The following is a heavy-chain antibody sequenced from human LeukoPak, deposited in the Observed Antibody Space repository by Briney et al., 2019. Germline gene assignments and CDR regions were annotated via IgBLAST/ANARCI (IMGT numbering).Heavy chain of an antibody. J-gene: IGHJ5*02. CDR2: IYTSGTI. V-gene: IGHV4-4*07. D-gene: IGHD3-10*01. Sequence: SETLSLTCTVSGGSISSYYWSWIRQPAGTALEWIGRIYTSGTITYNPSLKSRVTMSVDTSKNQFSLKLSSVTAADTAVYYCARDSGTTGEVKFDPWGQGTLVTASS. CDR3: ARDSGTTGEVKFDP. CDR1: GGSISSYY.